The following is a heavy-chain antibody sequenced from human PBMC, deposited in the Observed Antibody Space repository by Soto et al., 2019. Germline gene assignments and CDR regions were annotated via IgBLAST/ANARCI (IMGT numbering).Heavy chain of an antibody. CDR2: ISGSGDST. D-gene: IGHD1-26*01. CDR3: ARRGSGSYYDY. CDR1: GFTFSSYA. J-gene: IGHJ4*02. V-gene: IGHV3-23*01. Sequence: EVQLLESGGGLVQPGGSLRLSCAASGFTFSSYAMRWVRQAPGKGLEWVSAISGSGDSTYYADSVKGRFTISRDNSKNTVYLQMNSLRGEDTVVYYCARRGSGSYYDYWGQGTLVTVSS.